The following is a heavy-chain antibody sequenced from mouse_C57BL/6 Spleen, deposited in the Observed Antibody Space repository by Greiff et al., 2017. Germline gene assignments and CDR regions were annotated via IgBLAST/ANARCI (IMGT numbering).Heavy chain of an antibody. V-gene: IGHV1-80*01. CDR3: ARSYWDFWYFDV. CDR1: GYAFSSYW. J-gene: IGHJ1*03. Sequence: QVQLQQSGAELVKPGASVKISCKASGYAFSSYWMNWVKQRPGKGLEWIGQIYPGDGATNYNGKFKGKATLTADKSSSTAYMQLSSLTSDDSAVYFCARSYWDFWYFDVWGTGTTVTVSS. D-gene: IGHD4-1*01. CDR2: IYPGDGAT.